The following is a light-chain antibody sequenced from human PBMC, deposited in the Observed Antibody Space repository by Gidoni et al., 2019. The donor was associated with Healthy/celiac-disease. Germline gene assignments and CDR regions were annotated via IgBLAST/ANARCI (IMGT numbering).Light chain of an antibody. V-gene: IGKV2-30*01. CDR2: KVS. J-gene: IGKJ1*01. Sequence: DVVMTQSPLSLPVTLGQPASISCRSSQSLVNSDGNTYLNWFQQRPGQSPRRLIYKVSNRDSGVPDRFSGSGSGTDFTLKISRVEAEDVGVYYCMQGTHWFSWTFGQETRWKSN. CDR1: QSLVNSDGNTY. CDR3: MQGTHWFSWT.